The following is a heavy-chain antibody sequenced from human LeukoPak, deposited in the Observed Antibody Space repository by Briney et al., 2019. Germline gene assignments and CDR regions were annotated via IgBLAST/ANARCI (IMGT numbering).Heavy chain of an antibody. V-gene: IGHV1-69*13. Sequence: ASVKVSCKASGYTFTSYGISWVRQAPGQGLEWMGGIIPIFGTANYAQKFQGRVTITADESTSTAYMELSSLRSEDTAVYYCAGDQRYYDSSGYYGSVPYYYYGMDVWGQGTTVTVSS. CDR3: AGDQRYYDSSGYYGSVPYYYYGMDV. CDR2: IIPIFGTA. D-gene: IGHD3-22*01. J-gene: IGHJ6*02. CDR1: GYTFTSYG.